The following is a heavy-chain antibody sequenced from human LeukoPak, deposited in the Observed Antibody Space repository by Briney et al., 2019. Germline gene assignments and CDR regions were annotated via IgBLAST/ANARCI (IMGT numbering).Heavy chain of an antibody. J-gene: IGHJ4*02. Sequence: SETLSLTCTVSGGSISSSGFYWGWIRQPPGKWLEWIGTTYYSGSTYYNPSLKSRVTISVDTSKNQFSLKLSSVTAADTAVYYCARHRAYSSSSPFDYWGQGTLVTVSS. D-gene: IGHD6-6*01. CDR1: GGSISSSGFY. CDR2: TYYSGST. CDR3: ARHRAYSSSSPFDY. V-gene: IGHV4-39*01.